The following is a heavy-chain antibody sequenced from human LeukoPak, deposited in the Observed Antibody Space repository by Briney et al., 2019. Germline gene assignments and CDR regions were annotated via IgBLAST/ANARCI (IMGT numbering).Heavy chain of an antibody. CDR2: ISNTGVT. J-gene: IGHJ4*02. Sequence: PGGSLRLSCAASGFILSDFTMNWVRQAPRKGLEWVSTISNTGVTHYADSVKGRFTISRDSAKNSQYLQIYSLRDEDTAVYYCARYYFGSGNYRTFDRWGQGTLVIVSS. V-gene: IGHV3-69-1*01. CDR3: ARYYFGSGNYRTFDR. CDR1: GFILSDFT. D-gene: IGHD3-10*01.